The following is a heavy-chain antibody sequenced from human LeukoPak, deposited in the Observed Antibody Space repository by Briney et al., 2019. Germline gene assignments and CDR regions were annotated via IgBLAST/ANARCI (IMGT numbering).Heavy chain of an antibody. Sequence: GGSLRLSCAASGFTFSAFAMTWVRQAPGKAPEWVSSITGGGNSVFYADSVKGRFTFSRDNSKPTLYLPMNSLRVDHTAVYYCAKRAAAGKVDWFDPWGQGTLVTVSS. V-gene: IGHV3-23*01. J-gene: IGHJ5*02. CDR1: GFTFSAFA. D-gene: IGHD6-13*01. CDR2: ITGGGNSV. CDR3: AKRAAAGKVDWFDP.